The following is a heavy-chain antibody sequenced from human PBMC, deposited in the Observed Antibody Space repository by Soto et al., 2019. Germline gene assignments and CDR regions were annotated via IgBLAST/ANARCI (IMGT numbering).Heavy chain of an antibody. J-gene: IGHJ4*02. CDR3: ARGANGYYSFDY. V-gene: IGHV3-74*01. CDR1: GFSLSDYW. CDR2: ITRDGSST. Sequence: EVQLVESGGGLVQPGGSLRLSCAASGFSLSDYWMHWVRQAPGEGLGWLSRITRDGSSTNYADSVKGRFTISRDNATNTLYLQVNSLRGEDTAVYYCARGANGYYSFDYWGQGTLVTVSS. D-gene: IGHD5-18*01.